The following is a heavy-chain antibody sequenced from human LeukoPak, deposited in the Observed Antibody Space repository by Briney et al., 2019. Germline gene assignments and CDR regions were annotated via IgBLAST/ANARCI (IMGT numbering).Heavy chain of an antibody. CDR2: IYYSGST. CDR3: ARGGNYWPQWWFDP. D-gene: IGHD1-26*01. J-gene: IGHJ5*02. CDR1: GGSISTYY. Sequence: SETLSLTCTVSGGSISTYYWSWIRQPPGKGLEWIGYIYYSGSTSYNPSLKSRVTMSLDASKNQFSLELNSVTPADTAVYYCARGGNYWPQWWFDPWGRGTLVSVSS. V-gene: IGHV4-59*01.